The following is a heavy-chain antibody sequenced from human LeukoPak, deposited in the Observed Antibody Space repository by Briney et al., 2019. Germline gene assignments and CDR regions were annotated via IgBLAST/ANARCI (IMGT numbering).Heavy chain of an antibody. CDR2: VTSDGSST. Sequence: PGGSLRLSCVASGFTFRNYWMHWVRHAPGKGLVWVARVTSDGSSTAYTDSVKGRFTISRDNAKNTLYLQMNSLRAEDTAVYYCVSDVTGGQGTLVTVSS. CDR1: GFTFRNYW. D-gene: IGHD4-11*01. CDR3: VSDVT. J-gene: IGHJ4*02. V-gene: IGHV3-74*01.